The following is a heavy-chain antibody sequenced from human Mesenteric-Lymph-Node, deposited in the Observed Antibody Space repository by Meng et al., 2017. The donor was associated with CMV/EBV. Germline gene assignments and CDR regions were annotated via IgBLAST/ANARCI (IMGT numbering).Heavy chain of an antibody. D-gene: IGHD5-18*01. J-gene: IGHJ4*02. CDR2: IYSGGST. CDR3: ARAPPVDTAMEI. CDR1: GFTVSSNY. V-gene: IGHV3-53*01. Sequence: ESLKISCAASGFTVSSNYMSWVRQAPGKGLEWVSVIYSGGSTYYADSVKGRFTISRDNSKNTLYLQMNSLRAEDTAVYYCARAPPVDTAMEIWGQGTLVTVSS.